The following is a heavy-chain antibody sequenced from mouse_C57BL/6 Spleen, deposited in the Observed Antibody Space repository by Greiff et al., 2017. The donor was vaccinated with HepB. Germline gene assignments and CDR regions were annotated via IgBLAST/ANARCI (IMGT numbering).Heavy chain of an antibody. CDR1: GYSFTGYY. D-gene: IGHD1-1*01. V-gene: IGHV1-42*01. J-gene: IGHJ4*01. CDR3: ARAPHYYGSSSYAMDY. Sequence: VQLQQSGPELVKPGASVKISCEASGYSFTGYYMNWVKQSPEKSLEWIGEINPSTGGTTYNQKFKAKATLTVDKSSSTAYMQLKSLTSEDSAVYYCARAPHYYGSSSYAMDYWGQGTSVTVSS. CDR2: INPSTGGT.